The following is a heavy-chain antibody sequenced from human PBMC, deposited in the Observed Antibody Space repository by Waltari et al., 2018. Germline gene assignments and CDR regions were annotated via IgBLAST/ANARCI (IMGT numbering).Heavy chain of an antibody. Sequence: QVQLQESGPGLVRPSETLSLTCIVSGASASNVYWSWIRQPAGKGLEWIGRLYRIGTTNYCPSLRSRVTLSLDTSKNQFSLNLTSVIAADTAVYYCARESRAARIDSWGQGILVTVAS. CDR3: ARESRAARIDS. V-gene: IGHV4-4*07. CDR1: GASASNVY. D-gene: IGHD6-13*01. CDR2: LYRIGTT. J-gene: IGHJ4*02.